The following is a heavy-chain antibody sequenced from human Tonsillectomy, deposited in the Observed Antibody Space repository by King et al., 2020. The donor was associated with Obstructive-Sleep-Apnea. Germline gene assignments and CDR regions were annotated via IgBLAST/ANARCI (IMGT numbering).Heavy chain of an antibody. D-gene: IGHD2-2*01. V-gene: IGHV3-7*01. J-gene: IGHJ4*02. CDR2: INQHGNEK. CDR3: AREGTYCTSTSCLGDY. Sequence: VQLVESGGHLVRPGGSLRLSCAASGFTFGNYWMSWVRQAPGKGLQWVANINQHGNEKYYEDSMGGRFTISRDNAQKSLFLQMNSLRVDDTAFYYCAREGTYCTSTSCLGDYWGQGVLVTVS. CDR1: GFTFGNYW.